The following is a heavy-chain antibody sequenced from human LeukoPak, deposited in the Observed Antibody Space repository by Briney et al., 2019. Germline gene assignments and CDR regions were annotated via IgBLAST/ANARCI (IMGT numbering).Heavy chain of an antibody. CDR2: IYPGDSDT. CDR3: ARLADGWYDYYYMDV. Sequence: GESLKISCKGSGYSFTSYWIGWVRQMPGKGLEWMGIIYPGDSDTRYSPSFQGQVTISADKSISTAYLQWSSLKASDTAMYCCARLADGWYDYYYMDVWGKGTTVTVSS. D-gene: IGHD6-19*01. CDR1: GYSFTSYW. V-gene: IGHV5-51*01. J-gene: IGHJ6*03.